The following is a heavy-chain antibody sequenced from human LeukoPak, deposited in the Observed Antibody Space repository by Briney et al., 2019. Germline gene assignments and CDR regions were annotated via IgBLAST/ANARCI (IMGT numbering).Heavy chain of an antibody. CDR3: AKEGAGITMIVVVITPTFDY. CDR1: GFTFSSYA. Sequence: GGSLRLSCAASGFTFSSYAMSWVRHAPGKGLGWVSAISGSGGSTYYADSVKGRFTISRDNSKNTLYLQMNSLRAEDTAVYYCAKEGAGITMIVVVITPTFDYWGQGTLVIVSS. D-gene: IGHD3-22*01. J-gene: IGHJ4*02. V-gene: IGHV3-23*01. CDR2: ISGSGGST.